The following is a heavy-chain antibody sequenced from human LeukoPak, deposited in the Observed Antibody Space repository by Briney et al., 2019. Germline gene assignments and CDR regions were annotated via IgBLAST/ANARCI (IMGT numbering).Heavy chain of an antibody. Sequence: PGGSLRLSCAASGFTFSNAWIGWVRQMPGKGLEWMGIIYPGDSDTRYSPSFQGQVTISADKSISTAYLQWSSLKASDTAMYYCAKVDSRAIDYWGQGTLVTVSS. V-gene: IGHV5-51*01. CDR1: GFTFSNAW. D-gene: IGHD3-22*01. J-gene: IGHJ4*02. CDR2: IYPGDSDT. CDR3: AKVDSRAIDY.